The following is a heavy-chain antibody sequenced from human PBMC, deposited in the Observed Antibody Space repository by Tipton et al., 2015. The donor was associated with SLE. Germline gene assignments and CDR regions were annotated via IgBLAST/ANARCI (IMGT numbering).Heavy chain of an antibody. CDR3: ARGGYLYSGGFDY. Sequence: TLSLTCTVSGGSISSSSYYWGWIRQPPGKGLEWIGSIYYSGSTYYNPSLKSRVTISVDTSKNQFSLKLSSVTAADTAVYYCARGGYLYSGGFDYWGQGILVTVSS. CDR2: IYYSGST. D-gene: IGHD1-26*01. CDR1: GGSISSSSYY. V-gene: IGHV4-39*07. J-gene: IGHJ4*02.